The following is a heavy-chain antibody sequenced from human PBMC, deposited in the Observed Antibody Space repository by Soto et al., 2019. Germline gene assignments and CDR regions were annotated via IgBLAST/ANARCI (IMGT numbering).Heavy chain of an antibody. CDR2: ISAYNGNT. V-gene: IGHV1-18*01. J-gene: IGHJ4*02. D-gene: IGHD3-9*01. CDR1: GYTFTSYG. CDR3: ARGDYDILTGYYKDFDY. Sequence: ASVKVSCKASGYTFTSYGISWVRQAPGQGLEWMGWISAYNGNTNYAQKLQGRVTMTTDTSTSTAYMELRSLRSDDTAVYYCARGDYDILTGYYKDFDYWGQGTLVTVSS.